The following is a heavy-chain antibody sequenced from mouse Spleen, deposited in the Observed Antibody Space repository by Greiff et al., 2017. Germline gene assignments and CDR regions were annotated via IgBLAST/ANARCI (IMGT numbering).Heavy chain of an antibody. J-gene: IGHJ1*01. V-gene: IGHV1-59*01. D-gene: IGHD1-1*01. Sequence: VQLQQPGAELVRPGTSVKLSCKASGYTFTSYWMHWVKQRPGQGLEWIGVIDPSDSYTNYNQKFKGKATLTVDTSSSTAYMQLSSLTSEDSAVYYCARAYYGSSHYWYFDVWGAGTTVTVSS. CDR2: IDPSDSYT. CDR3: ARAYYGSSHYWYFDV. CDR1: GYTFTSYW.